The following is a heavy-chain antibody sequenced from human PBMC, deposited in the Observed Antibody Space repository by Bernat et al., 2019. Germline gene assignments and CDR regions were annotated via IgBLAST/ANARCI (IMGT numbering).Heavy chain of an antibody. Sequence: GGGVGKRGASVEVSCKASGYTFTSYGISWVRQAPGQGLEWMGWISAYNGNTNYAQKLQGRVTMTTDTSTSTAYKELRSLRSDDTAVYYCARGGAAREDWDVDALDIWGQGTMVTVSS. D-gene: IGHD6-13*01. J-gene: IGHJ3*02. CDR3: ARGGAAREDWDVDALDI. CDR2: ISAYNGNT. CDR1: GYTFTSYG. V-gene: IGHV1-18*01.